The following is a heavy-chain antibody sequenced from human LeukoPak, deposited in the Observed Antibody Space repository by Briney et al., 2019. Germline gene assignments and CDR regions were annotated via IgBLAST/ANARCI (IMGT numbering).Heavy chain of an antibody. J-gene: IGHJ4*02. CDR1: GYTLTELS. Sequence: ASVKVSCRVSGYTLTELSMHWVRQAPGKGLEWMGGFDPEDGETIYAQKFQGRVTMTEDTSTDTAYMELSSLRSEDTAVYYCATSPSPYYYDSSGYYYDWGQGTLVTVSS. V-gene: IGHV1-24*01. CDR2: FDPEDGET. D-gene: IGHD3-22*01. CDR3: ATSPSPYYYDSSGYYYD.